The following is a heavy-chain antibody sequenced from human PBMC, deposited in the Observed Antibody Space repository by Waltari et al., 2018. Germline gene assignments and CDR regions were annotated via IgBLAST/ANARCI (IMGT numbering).Heavy chain of an antibody. CDR1: GYTFTGYY. D-gene: IGHD1-26*01. J-gene: IGHJ4*02. Sequence: QVQLVQSGAEVKKPGASVTVSCKASGYTFTGYYMHWVRQAPGQGLEWMGWINPNSGGTNYAQKFQGRVTMTRDTSISTAYMELSRLRSDDTAVYYCARDWLLFKGRPTELPTGYWGQGTLVTVSS. CDR2: INPNSGGT. CDR3: ARDWLLFKGRPTELPTGY. V-gene: IGHV1-2*02.